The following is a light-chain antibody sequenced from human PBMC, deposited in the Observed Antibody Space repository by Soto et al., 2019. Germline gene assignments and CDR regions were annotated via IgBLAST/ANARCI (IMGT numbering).Light chain of an antibody. V-gene: IGLV2-14*03. J-gene: IGLJ1*01. CDR2: DVS. Sequence: QSVLTQPASVSGSPGQSITISCTGTSSDVGGYNYLSWYQHHPGKAPKLMIYDVSDRPSGVSNRFSGSKSGNTASLTISGLQTEDEADYCCSSYTSSSTRVFGTGTKLTVL. CDR1: SSDVGGYNY. CDR3: SSYTSSSTRV.